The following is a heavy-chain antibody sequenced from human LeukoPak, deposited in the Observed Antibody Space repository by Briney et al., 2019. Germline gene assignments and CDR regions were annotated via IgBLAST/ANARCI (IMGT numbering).Heavy chain of an antibody. Sequence: GGSLRLSCAASGFTFSSYAMSWVRQAPGKGLEWVSAISGSGGSTYYADSVKGRFTISRDNSKNTLYLQMNSLRAEDTAVYYCAKDSLKYYHDSSGYHHDAFDIWGQGTMVTVSS. CDR2: ISGSGGST. D-gene: IGHD3-22*01. J-gene: IGHJ3*02. CDR3: AKDSLKYYHDSSGYHHDAFDI. CDR1: GFTFSSYA. V-gene: IGHV3-23*01.